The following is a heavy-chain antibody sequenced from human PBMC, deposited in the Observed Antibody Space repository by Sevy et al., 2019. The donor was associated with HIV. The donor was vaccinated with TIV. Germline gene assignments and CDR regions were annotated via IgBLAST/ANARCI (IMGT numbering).Heavy chain of an antibody. Sequence: SETLSLTCIVSGGPISTCTNFWGWIRQPPGKGLEWIGSIYCGGSTYYNPSLKSRVAISVDTSKNQFSLKVNSVSAAGTAVYYRARGRITFFEDWGQGALVTVSS. CDR2: IYCGGST. J-gene: IGHJ4*02. CDR1: GGPISTCTNF. D-gene: IGHD3-16*01. CDR3: ARGRITFFED. V-gene: IGHV4-39*01.